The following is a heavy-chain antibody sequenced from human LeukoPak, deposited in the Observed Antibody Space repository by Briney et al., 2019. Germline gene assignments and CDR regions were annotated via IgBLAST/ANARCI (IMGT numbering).Heavy chain of an antibody. D-gene: IGHD3-16*02. J-gene: IGHJ4*02. V-gene: IGHV4-39*07. CDR3: ARGFYDYVWGSYRYNFFDY. Sequence: SETLSLTCTVSGGSISSSSYYWGWIRQPPGKGLEWIGSIYYSGSTYYNPSLKSRVTISVDTSKNQFSLKLSSVTAADTAVYYCARGFYDYVWGSYRYNFFDYWGQGTLVTVSS. CDR2: IYYSGST. CDR1: GGSISSSSYY.